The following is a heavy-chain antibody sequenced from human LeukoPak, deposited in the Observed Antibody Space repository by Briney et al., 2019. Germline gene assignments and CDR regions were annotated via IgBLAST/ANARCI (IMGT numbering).Heavy chain of an antibody. CDR1: GVTFSNYW. J-gene: IGHJ5*02. D-gene: IGHD3-22*01. CDR3: ARVLSGSWDWFDP. V-gene: IGHV3-74*01. CDR2: INTDGSRI. Sequence: GGSLRLSCAASGVTFSNYWMHWVRQAPGKGLVWVSRINTDGSRITYADSVKGRFTISRDNAMNTVYLQMNSLRAEDTAVYYCARVLSGSWDWFDPWGQGTLVVVSS.